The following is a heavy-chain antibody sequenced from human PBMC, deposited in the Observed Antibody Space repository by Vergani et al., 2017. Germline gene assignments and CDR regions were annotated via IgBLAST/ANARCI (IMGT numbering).Heavy chain of an antibody. CDR2: IYYSGST. CDR1: GGSISSYY. D-gene: IGHD6-13*01. Sequence: QVQLQESGPGLLKPSETLSLTCTVSGGSISSYYWSWIRQPPGKGLEWIGYIYYSGSTNYNPSLKSRVTISVDTSKNQFSLKLSSVTAADTAVYYCASAYGRSWYPYWGQGTLVTVAS. V-gene: IGHV4-59*01. J-gene: IGHJ4*02. CDR3: ASAYGRSWYPY.